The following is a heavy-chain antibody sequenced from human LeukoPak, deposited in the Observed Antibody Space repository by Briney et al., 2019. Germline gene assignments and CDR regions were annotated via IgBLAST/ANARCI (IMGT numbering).Heavy chain of an antibody. CDR3: ARVPALLYYYDSSGYGGFDY. Sequence: SETLSLTCTVSGGSISSGSYYWGWIRQPPGKGLEWIGSIYYSGSTYYNPSLKSRVTISVDTSKNQFSLKLSSVTAADTAVYYCARVPALLYYYDSSGYGGFDYWGQGTLVTVSS. CDR1: GGSISSGSYY. CDR2: IYYSGST. J-gene: IGHJ4*02. D-gene: IGHD3-22*01. V-gene: IGHV4-39*07.